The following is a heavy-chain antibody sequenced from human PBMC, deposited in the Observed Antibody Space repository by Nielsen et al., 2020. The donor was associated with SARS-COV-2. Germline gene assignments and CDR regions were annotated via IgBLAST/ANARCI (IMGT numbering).Heavy chain of an antibody. CDR1: GFTFSSYS. J-gene: IGHJ5*02. Sequence: GESLKISCAASGFTFSSYSMNWVRQAPGKGLEWVSYISSSSSTIYYADSVKGRFTISRDNAKNSLYLQMNSLRAEDTAVYYCARGQGHWFDPWGQGTLVTVSS. CDR3: ARGQGHWFDP. CDR2: ISSSSSTI. V-gene: IGHV3-48*04.